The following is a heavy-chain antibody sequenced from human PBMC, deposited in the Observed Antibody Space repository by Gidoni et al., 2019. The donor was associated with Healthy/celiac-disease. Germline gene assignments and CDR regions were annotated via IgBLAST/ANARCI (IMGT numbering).Heavy chain of an antibody. Sequence: EVQLVESGGGLVQPGGSLKLSCATSGFTFSGSAMHWVRQASGKGLEWVGRMRSKANSYATAYDAAVKGRFTISRDDSKNTAYLQMNSLKTEDTAVYYCTSAGYQLLDWYFDLWGRGTLVTVSS. V-gene: IGHV3-73*02. D-gene: IGHD2-2*01. CDR3: TSAGYQLLDWYFDL. J-gene: IGHJ2*01. CDR2: MRSKANSYAT. CDR1: GFTFSGSA.